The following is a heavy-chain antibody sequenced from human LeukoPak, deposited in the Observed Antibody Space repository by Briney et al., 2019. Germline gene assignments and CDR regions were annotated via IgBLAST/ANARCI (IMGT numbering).Heavy chain of an antibody. J-gene: IGHJ4*02. Sequence: GASVRVSCKTSGHTFTDYYMHWVRQAPGQGFEWMGWINPNSGGTNYAQKFQGRVTMTRDTSISTAYMELTSLRSDDTAVYYCTRGLSIATRPAYYFDYWGQGTLVTVS. V-gene: IGHV1-2*02. D-gene: IGHD6-6*01. CDR1: GHTFTDYY. CDR2: INPNSGGT. CDR3: TRGLSIATRPAYYFDY.